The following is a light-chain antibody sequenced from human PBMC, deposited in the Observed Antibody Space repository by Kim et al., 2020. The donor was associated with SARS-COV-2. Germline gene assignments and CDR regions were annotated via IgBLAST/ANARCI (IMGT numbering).Light chain of an antibody. Sequence: EIQMTQSPSSLSASVGDRITITCRASQVIRNGLGWYQQKPGKAPKRLMFASSSLQGGVPSRFSGSGSGTEFTLSINSLQPEDFATYYCLQHDSYPLTFGGGTKLEI. V-gene: IGKV1-17*01. CDR3: LQHDSYPLT. CDR2: ASS. CDR1: QVIRNG. J-gene: IGKJ4*01.